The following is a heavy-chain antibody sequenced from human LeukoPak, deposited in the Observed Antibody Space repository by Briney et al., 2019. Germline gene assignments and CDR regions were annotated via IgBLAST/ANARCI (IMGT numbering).Heavy chain of an antibody. J-gene: IGHJ4*02. D-gene: IGHD6-13*01. CDR3: ARDQSAKEQLVNSLDY. CDR1: GYTFTSYY. CDR2: INPSGGST. V-gene: IGHV1-46*01. Sequence: CASVKVSCKASGYTFTSYYMHWVRPAPGHGLEWMGIINPSGGSTSYAQKFQGRVTMTRDMSTSTVYMELSSLRSEDTAVYYCARDQSAKEQLVNSLDYWGQGTLVTVSS.